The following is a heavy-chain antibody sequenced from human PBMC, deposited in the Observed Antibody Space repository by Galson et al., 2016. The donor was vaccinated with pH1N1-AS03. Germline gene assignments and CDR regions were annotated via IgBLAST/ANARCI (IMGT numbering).Heavy chain of an antibody. CDR2: VYYTGAT. Sequence: SETLSLTCTVSGGSIDDHYWTWIRQSPGKAPEWIGYVYYTGATNYSPSLRSRVTMSIDTSRNQFSLRLTSVTAADTAVYYCARDVGMTAVIIPGYWGQGTLVTVSS. CDR1: GGSIDDHY. CDR3: ARDVGMTAVIIPGY. J-gene: IGHJ4*02. D-gene: IGHD4-23*01. V-gene: IGHV4-59*11.